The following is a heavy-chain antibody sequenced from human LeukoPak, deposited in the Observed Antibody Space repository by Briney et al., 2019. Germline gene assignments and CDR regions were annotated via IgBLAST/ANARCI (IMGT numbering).Heavy chain of an antibody. V-gene: IGHV3-30*03. D-gene: IGHD6-13*01. CDR2: ISYDGSNK. J-gene: IGHJ4*02. CDR3: ARQAAGTDH. Sequence: GGSLRLSCAASGFTFSSYGMHWVRQAPGKGLEWVAVISYDGSNKYYADSVKGRFTISRDNSKNTLYLQMNSLRAEDTAVYYCARQAAGTDHWGQGTLVTVSS. CDR1: GFTFSSYG.